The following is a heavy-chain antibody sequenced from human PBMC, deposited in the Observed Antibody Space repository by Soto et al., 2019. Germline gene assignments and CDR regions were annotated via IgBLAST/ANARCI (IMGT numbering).Heavy chain of an antibody. CDR1: GFTFSNAW. Sequence: VQLVESGGGLVKPGGSLRLSCAASGFTFSNAWMSWVRQAPGKGLEWVGRSKSKTDGGTTDYAAPVKGRFTISRDDSKNTQYLQMNSLKTEDTAVYYCTTSLTTIPSFDIWGLGTIVTVSS. D-gene: IGHD3-9*01. CDR3: TTSLTTIPSFDI. V-gene: IGHV3-15*01. J-gene: IGHJ3*02. CDR2: SKSKTDGGTT.